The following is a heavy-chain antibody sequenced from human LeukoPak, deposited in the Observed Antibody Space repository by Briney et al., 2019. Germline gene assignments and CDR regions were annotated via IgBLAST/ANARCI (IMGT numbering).Heavy chain of an antibody. CDR3: ARCSPRATAPYWYFDL. J-gene: IGHJ2*01. D-gene: IGHD3-10*02. V-gene: IGHV3-48*01. Sequence: GGSLRLSCAASGFTFSDYSMNWVRQAPGRGLEWVSYVSSSSSIMYYADSMKGRFTISRDNAKNSLYLQMNSLRAEDTAVYYCARCSPRATAPYWYFDLWGRGTLVTVSS. CDR1: GFTFSDYS. CDR2: VSSSSSIM.